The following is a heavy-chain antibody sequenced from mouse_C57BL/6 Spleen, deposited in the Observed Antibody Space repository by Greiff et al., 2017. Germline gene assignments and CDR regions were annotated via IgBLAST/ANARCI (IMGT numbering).Heavy chain of an antibody. CDR3: ARYGYYGYFDV. V-gene: IGHV1-82*01. CDR2: IYPGDGDT. J-gene: IGHJ1*03. D-gene: IGHD2-2*01. Sequence: VQLQQSGPELVKPGASVKISCKASGYAFSSSWMNWVKQRPGQGLEWIGRIYPGDGDTNYNGKFKGKATLTADKSSSTAYMQLSSLTSEDAAVYFCARYGYYGYFDVWGTGTTVTVSS. CDR1: GYAFSSSW.